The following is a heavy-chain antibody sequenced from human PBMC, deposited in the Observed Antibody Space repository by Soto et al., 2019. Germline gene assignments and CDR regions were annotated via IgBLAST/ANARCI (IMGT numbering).Heavy chain of an antibody. CDR3: AKEPYSDFWSAYYYFDY. Sequence: EVQLLESGGGLVQPEGSLRLSCAASGFTFGSHAMIWVRQAPGKGLEWVSAISGSGGSAYYADSVKGRFTISRDNSINTLYLQMNSLRAEDTALYYCAKEPYSDFWSAYYYFDYWGQGTLVTVSS. D-gene: IGHD3-3*01. CDR2: ISGSGGSA. V-gene: IGHV3-23*01. J-gene: IGHJ4*02. CDR1: GFTFGSHA.